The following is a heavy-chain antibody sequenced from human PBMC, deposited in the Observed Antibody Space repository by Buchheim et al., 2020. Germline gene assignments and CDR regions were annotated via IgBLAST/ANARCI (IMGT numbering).Heavy chain of an antibody. Sequence: QVQLQESGPGLVKPSETLSLTCSVSGGSISGYYWSWIRQPPGKGLEWIAYIYNSVTTNYNPSLKSRVTISVETSKNQVSLGLSSVTAADTAVYYCARFARVVVGSNYYYYMDVWGKGTT. J-gene: IGHJ6*03. CDR2: IYNSVTT. V-gene: IGHV4-59*01. CDR3: ARFARVVVGSNYYYYMDV. CDR1: GGSISGYY. D-gene: IGHD2-21*01.